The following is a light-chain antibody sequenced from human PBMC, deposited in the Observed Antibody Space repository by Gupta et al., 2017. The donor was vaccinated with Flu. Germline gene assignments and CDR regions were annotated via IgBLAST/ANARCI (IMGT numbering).Light chain of an antibody. Sequence: DVVMTQSPLSLPVTLGQPASISCRSSQGLVYIDGNTYLHCFHQRPGQSPRRLIYDVSNRDSGVPDRFSGSGSGTDFTLKISRVEAEDVGVYYCRQGTHWPGTFGQGTKLEIK. CDR1: QGLVYIDGNTY. V-gene: IGKV2-30*01. CDR3: RQGTHWPGT. CDR2: DVS. J-gene: IGKJ2*01.